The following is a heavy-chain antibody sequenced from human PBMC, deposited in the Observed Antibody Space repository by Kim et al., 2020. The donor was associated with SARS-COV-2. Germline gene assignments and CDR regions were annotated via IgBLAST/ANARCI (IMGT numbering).Heavy chain of an antibody. CDR1: GYTFTSYD. J-gene: IGHJ6*02. D-gene: IGHD4-17*01. CDR2: MNPNSGNT. Sequence: ASVKVSCKASGYTFTSYDINWVRQATGQGLEWMGWMNPNSGNTGYAQKFQGRVTMTRNTSISTAYMELSSLRSEDTAVYYCARGLDDDYGDNYGMDVWGQGTTVTVSS. CDR3: ARGLDDDYGDNYGMDV. V-gene: IGHV1-8*01.